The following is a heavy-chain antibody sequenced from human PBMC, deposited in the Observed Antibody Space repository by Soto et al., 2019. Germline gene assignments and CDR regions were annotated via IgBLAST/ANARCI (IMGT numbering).Heavy chain of an antibody. J-gene: IGHJ4*02. CDR1: GFTFRSYA. D-gene: IGHD3-9*01. CDR2: ISATGGST. V-gene: IGHV3-23*01. CDR3: AKDYDILTGSGGFDY. Sequence: PGGSLRLSCAASGFTFRSYAMSWVRQAPGKGLEWVPVISATGGSTYYADSADSAKGRFTISRDNSKSTLYLQMNSLRAEDTAVYYCAKDYDILTGSGGFDYWGQGTLVTVSS.